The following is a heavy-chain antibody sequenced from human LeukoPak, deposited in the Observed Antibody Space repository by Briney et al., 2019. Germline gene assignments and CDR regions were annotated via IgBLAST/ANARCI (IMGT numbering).Heavy chain of an antibody. V-gene: IGHV4-39*01. D-gene: IGHD4-23*01. J-gene: IGHJ4*02. CDR1: GGSISSSSYY. CDR3: ARHTRVTATIDY. Sequence: PPETLSLTCTVSGGSISSSSYYWGWIRQPPGKGLEWIGSIYYSGSTYYNPSLKSRVTISVDTSKNQFSLKLSSVTAADTAVYYCARHTRVTATIDYWGQGTLVTVSS. CDR2: IYYSGST.